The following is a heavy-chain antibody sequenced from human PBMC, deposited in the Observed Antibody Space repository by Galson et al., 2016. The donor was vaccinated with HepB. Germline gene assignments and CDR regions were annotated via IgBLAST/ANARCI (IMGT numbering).Heavy chain of an antibody. CDR2: ISNSGGSA. V-gene: IGHV3-23*01. D-gene: IGHD2-15*01. CDR3: AKGGSGGWPFDP. Sequence: SLRLSCAAPGFTFNNYNLNWVRQAPGKGLEWVSAISNSGGSAYYAGSVKGRFTISRDNSNNTLYLQMNSLRAEDTAVYYCAKGGSGGWPFDPWGQGTLVTVSS. CDR1: GFTFNNYN. J-gene: IGHJ5*02.